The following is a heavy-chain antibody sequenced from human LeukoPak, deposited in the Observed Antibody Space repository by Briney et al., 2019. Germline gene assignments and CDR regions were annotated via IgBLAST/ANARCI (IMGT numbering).Heavy chain of an antibody. V-gene: IGHV3-66*02. CDR2: IYSGGST. J-gene: IGHJ4*02. D-gene: IGHD6-25*01. CDR3: ARDPAPLNSSGNLQNDY. CDR1: GFTVSSNY. Sequence: GGSLRLSCAASGFTVSSNYMSWVRQAPGKGLEWVSVIYSGGSTYYADSVKGRFTISRDNSKNTLYLQMNSLRAEDTAVYYCARDPAPLNSSGNLQNDYWGQGTLVTVSS.